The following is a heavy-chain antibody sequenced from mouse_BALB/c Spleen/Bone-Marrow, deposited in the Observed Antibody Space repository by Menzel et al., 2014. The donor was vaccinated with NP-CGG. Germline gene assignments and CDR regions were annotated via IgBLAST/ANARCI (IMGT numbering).Heavy chain of an antibody. CDR3: ARVWDEGSYAMDY. J-gene: IGHJ4*01. CDR2: IDPSDSET. V-gene: IGHV1S126*01. D-gene: IGHD4-1*01. CDR1: GYSFTSYW. Sequence: VQLQQSGPQLVRPGASVKISCKASGYSFTSYWMHWVKQRPGQGLEWTGMIDPSDSETRLNQKFKDKATLTVDKSSSTAYMQLSSPTSEDSAVYYCARVWDEGSYAMDYWGQGTSVTVSS.